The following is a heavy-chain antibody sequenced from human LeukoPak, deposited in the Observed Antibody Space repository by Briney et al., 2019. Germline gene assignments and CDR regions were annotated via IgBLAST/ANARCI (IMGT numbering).Heavy chain of an antibody. J-gene: IGHJ3*02. Sequence: SETLSLTCTVSGGSISGNYYWSWIRQPAGKGLEWIGRIYARGNTNYNPSLKSRVTISVDTSKSQFSLKLSSVSAADTAVYFCARDSHAYFDAFDIWGQGTMVTVSS. CDR1: GGSISGNYY. D-gene: IGHD2/OR15-2a*01. CDR3: ARDSHAYFDAFDI. CDR2: IYARGNT. V-gene: IGHV4-61*02.